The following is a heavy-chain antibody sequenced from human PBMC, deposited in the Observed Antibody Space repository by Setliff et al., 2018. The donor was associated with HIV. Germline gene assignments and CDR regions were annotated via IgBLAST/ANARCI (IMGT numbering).Heavy chain of an antibody. V-gene: IGHV4-39*07. D-gene: IGHD2-2*02. CDR2: IFNDGRT. CDR3: AKTNIPMPRSGTRLES. CDR1: GGSISSSSYY. Sequence: PSETLSLTCTVSGGSISSSSYYWGWIRQPPGKGLEWIGSIFNDGRTYYNPSLKSRVTIPMDTSTNQFSLNVTSVTAADTATYYCAKTNIPMPRSGTRLESWGPGRLVTVSS. J-gene: IGHJ4*02.